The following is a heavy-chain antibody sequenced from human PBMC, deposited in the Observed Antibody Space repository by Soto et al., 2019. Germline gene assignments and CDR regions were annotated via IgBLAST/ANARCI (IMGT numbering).Heavy chain of an antibody. Sequence: GGSLRLSCEVSGFTLSSYDMNWVRQAPGKGLEWVSYISSSSGTIYYADSVKGRFTISRDNAKNSLYLQMNSLRDEDTAVYYCARREVVPSYYYGMDVWGQGTTVTVSS. CDR3: ARREVVPSYYYGMDV. CDR2: ISSSSGTI. J-gene: IGHJ6*02. V-gene: IGHV3-48*02. CDR1: GFTLSSYD. D-gene: IGHD2-21*01.